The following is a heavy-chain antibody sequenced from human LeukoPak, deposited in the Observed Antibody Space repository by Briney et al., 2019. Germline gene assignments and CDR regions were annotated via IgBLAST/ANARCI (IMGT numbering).Heavy chain of an antibody. CDR2: IYHSGST. J-gene: IGHJ1*01. CDR3: ARAPYYDFWSGYYTGQYFQH. CDR1: GGSISSSNW. Sequence: SGTLSLTCAVSGGSISSSNWWSWVRQPPGKGLEWIGEIYHSGSTNYNPSLKSRVTISVDKSKNQFSLKLSSVTAADTAVYYCARAPYYDFWSGYYTGQYFQHWGQGTLVTVSS. D-gene: IGHD3-3*01. V-gene: IGHV4-4*02.